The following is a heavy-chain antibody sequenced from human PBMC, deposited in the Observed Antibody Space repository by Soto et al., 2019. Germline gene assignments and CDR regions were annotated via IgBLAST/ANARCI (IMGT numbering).Heavy chain of an antibody. J-gene: IGHJ6*02. CDR1: GFTFSSYA. V-gene: IGHV3-30-3*01. CDR2: ISYDGSNK. CDR3: ARPQYLYDFRSGMDV. D-gene: IGHD3-3*01. Sequence: GGSLRLSCAASGFTFSSYAMHWVRQAPGKGLEWVAVISYDGSNKYYADSVKGRFTISRDNSKNTLYLQMNSLRAEDTAVYYCARPQYLYDFRSGMDVWGQGTTVTVSS.